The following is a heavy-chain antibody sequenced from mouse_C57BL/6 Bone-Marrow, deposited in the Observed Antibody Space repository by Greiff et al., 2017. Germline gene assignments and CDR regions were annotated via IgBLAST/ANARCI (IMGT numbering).Heavy chain of an antibody. Sequence: EVQLVESGGGLVKPGGSLKLSCAASGFTFSSYAMSWVRPTPEKRLEWVATISDGGSYTYYPDNVKGRFTISRDNAKNNLYLQMSHLKSEDTAMYYCARDPYYYGSSPWFAYWGQGTLVTVSA. CDR2: ISDGGSYT. D-gene: IGHD1-1*01. J-gene: IGHJ3*01. CDR3: ARDPYYYGSSPWFAY. V-gene: IGHV5-4*01. CDR1: GFTFSSYA.